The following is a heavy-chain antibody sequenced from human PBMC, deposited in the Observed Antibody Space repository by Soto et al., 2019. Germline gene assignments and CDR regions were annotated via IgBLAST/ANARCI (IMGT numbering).Heavy chain of an antibody. CDR2: IYYSGST. V-gene: IGHV4-59*08. J-gene: IGHJ4*02. Sequence: SETLSLTCTVSGGSISSYYWSWIRQPPGKGLEWIGYIYYSGSTNYNPSLKSRVTISVDTSKNQFSLKLSSVTAADTAVYYCARHAGVTTITPEYYFDYWGQGTLVTVSS. CDR1: GGSISSYY. CDR3: ARHAGVTTITPEYYFDY. D-gene: IGHD4-17*01.